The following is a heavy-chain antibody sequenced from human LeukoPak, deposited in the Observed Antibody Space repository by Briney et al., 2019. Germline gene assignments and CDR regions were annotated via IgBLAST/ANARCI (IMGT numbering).Heavy chain of an antibody. CDR3: ARLYAGAYTRLDP. CDR1: GGSISSYY. Sequence: PSETLSLTCTVSGGSISSYYWSWIRQPPGKGLEYIGDVFYSGGTNYNSSLKSRLTISVDTSRNQSSLKLTSVTAADTAVYYCARLYAGAYTRLDPWGQGTLVAVSS. D-gene: IGHD3-16*01. CDR2: VFYSGGT. J-gene: IGHJ5*02. V-gene: IGHV4-59*08.